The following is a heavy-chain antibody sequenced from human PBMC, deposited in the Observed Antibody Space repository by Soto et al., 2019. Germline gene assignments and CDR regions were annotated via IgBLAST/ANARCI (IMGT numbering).Heavy chain of an antibody. CDR2: IYWDDDK. V-gene: IGHV2-5*02. D-gene: IGHD3-10*01. Sequence: QITLKESGPTLVKPTQTLTLTCTFSGFSLSSRGVGVGWIRQPPGKALECLALIYWDDDKRYSPSLKSRLTITKDTAKNPVVLTMTNMDPVDTATYYCAHNDYYGSGSQTYYFDYWGQGTLVTVSS. CDR3: AHNDYYGSGSQTYYFDY. CDR1: GFSLSSRGVG. J-gene: IGHJ4*02.